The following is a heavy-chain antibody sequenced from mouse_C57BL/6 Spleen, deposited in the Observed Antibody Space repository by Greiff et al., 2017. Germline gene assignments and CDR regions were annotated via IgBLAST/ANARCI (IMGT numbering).Heavy chain of an antibody. D-gene: IGHD1-2*01. CDR3: ARTGTRLRWYFDV. J-gene: IGHJ1*03. CDR2: IDPETGGT. V-gene: IGHV1-15*01. Sequence: VQLQESGAELVRPGASVTLSCKASGYTFTDYEMHWVKQTPVHGLEWIGAIDPETGGTAYNQKFKGKAILTADKSSSTAYMELNSLTSEDSAVYYCARTGTRLRWYFDVWGTGTTVTVSS. CDR1: GYTFTDYE.